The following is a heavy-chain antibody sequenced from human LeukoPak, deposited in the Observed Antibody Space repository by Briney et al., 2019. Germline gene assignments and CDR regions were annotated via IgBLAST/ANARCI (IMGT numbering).Heavy chain of an antibody. CDR2: IRYDGVNK. Sequence: QPGGSLRLSCTASGFAFSNDGMHWVRQAPGKGLEWVAFIRYDGVNKYYADSVKGRFTVSRDNSKNTLNLQMHSLRADDSAVYYCAKDRDWNYVGDIDYWGQGTPVTVSS. CDR3: AKDRDWNYVGDIDY. J-gene: IGHJ4*02. CDR1: GFAFSNDG. D-gene: IGHD1-7*01. V-gene: IGHV3-30*02.